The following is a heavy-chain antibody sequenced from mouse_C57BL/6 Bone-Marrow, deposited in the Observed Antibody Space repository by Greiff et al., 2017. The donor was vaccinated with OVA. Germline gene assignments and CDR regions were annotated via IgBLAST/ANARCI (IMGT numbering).Heavy chain of an antibody. Sequence: EVMLVESGGGLVKPGGSLKLSCAASGFTFSSYTMSWVRQTPEKRLEWVATISGGGGNTHYPDSVKGRFTISRDNAKNTLYLQMSSLRSEDTALYYCARHRGGYYPHYYAMDYWGQGTSVTVSS. V-gene: IGHV5-9*01. CDR1: GFTFSSYT. CDR2: ISGGGGNT. CDR3: ARHRGGYYPHYYAMDY. D-gene: IGHD2-3*01. J-gene: IGHJ4*01.